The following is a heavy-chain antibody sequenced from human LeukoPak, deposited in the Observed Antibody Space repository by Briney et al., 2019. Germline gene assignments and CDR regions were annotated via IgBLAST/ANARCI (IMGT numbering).Heavy chain of an antibody. CDR1: GGSISSRTYY. J-gene: IGHJ4*02. Sequence: PSETLSLTCTVSGGSISSRTYYWGWIRQPPGKGLEWIGSIYYSGSTYYNPSLKSRVTISVDTSKSQISLKLSSVTAADTAVYYCARDRYRLAAAGPFDYWGQGTLVTVSS. CDR3: ARDRYRLAAAGPFDY. D-gene: IGHD6-13*01. V-gene: IGHV4-39*07. CDR2: IYYSGST.